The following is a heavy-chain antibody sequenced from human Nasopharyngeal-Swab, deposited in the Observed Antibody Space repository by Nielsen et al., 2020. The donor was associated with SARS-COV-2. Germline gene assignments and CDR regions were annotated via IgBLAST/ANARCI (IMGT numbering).Heavy chain of an antibody. CDR1: GFTFSSYW. CDR3: ARDYGDWYYGMDV. Sequence: GESLKISCAASGFTFSSYWMSWVRQAPGKGLEWVSYISSSGSTIYYADSVKGRFTISRDNAKNSLYLQMNSLRAEDTAVYYCARDYGDWYYGMDVWGQGTTVTVSS. CDR2: ISSSGSTI. V-gene: IGHV3-48*04. D-gene: IGHD4-17*01. J-gene: IGHJ6*02.